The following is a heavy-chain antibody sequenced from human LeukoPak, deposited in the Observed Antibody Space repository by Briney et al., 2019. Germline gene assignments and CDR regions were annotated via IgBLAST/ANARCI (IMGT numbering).Heavy chain of an antibody. J-gene: IGHJ4*02. Sequence: GGSLRLSCAASGFTFSDYFMTWIRQAPGKGLEWVSYISSSDGTIYYADSVKGRFTISRDNAKNSLYLQMNSLRAEDSAVYYCARHLFRQWMIFDYWGQGTLVTVSP. V-gene: IGHV3-11*01. CDR3: ARHLFRQWMIFDY. CDR2: ISSSDGTI. CDR1: GFTFSDYF. D-gene: IGHD6-19*01.